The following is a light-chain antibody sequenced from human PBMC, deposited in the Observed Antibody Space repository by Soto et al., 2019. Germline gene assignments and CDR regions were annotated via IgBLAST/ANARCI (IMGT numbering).Light chain of an antibody. CDR2: GAS. V-gene: IGKV3-15*01. J-gene: IGKJ5*01. CDR1: QNIHTS. CDR3: HQYYSCSRT. Sequence: EIEMTQSPATLSVSPGERPPLSYRASQNIHTSLAWYQQKPGQAPRLLFYGASTMATGLPARFSGSGSGTEFTLTINSLQAEDSAVYYCHQYYSCSRTFGQGTRLEIK.